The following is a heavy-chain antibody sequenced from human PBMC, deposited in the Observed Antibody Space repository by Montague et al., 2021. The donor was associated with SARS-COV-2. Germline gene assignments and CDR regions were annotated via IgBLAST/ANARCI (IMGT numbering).Heavy chain of an antibody. Sequence: SETLSLTCIVSGGFISDSYYWAWIRQAPGKGLEWLGSLYRSGSVCPNPSLKSRVSISVDKSKNHFSLRLTSATAAETAVYYCVRGAEEAHFAMDVWGQGTTVTVSS. CDR3: VRGAEEAHFAMDV. CDR1: GGFISDSYY. V-gene: IGHV4-39*02. CDR2: LYRSGSV. D-gene: IGHD3-10*01. J-gene: IGHJ6*02.